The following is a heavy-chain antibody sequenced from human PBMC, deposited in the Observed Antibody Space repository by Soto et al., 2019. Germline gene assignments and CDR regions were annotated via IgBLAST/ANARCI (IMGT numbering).Heavy chain of an antibody. D-gene: IGHD3-3*01. CDR3: AKDLIRELFGVVIRRDLFDS. Sequence: EVQLLESGGGLVQPGGSLRLSCAASGFTFSSYAMSWVRQAPGKGLEWVSAISGSGGSTYYADSVKGRFTISSDNSKIRLYLQMNTIRAADTAVDYSAKDLIRELFGVVIRRDLFDSWGQGTLVTVSS. CDR1: GFTFSSYA. V-gene: IGHV3-23*01. CDR2: ISGSGGST. J-gene: IGHJ4*02.